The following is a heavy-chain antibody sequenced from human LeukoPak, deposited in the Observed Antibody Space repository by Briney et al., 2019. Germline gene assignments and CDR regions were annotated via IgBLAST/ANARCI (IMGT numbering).Heavy chain of an antibody. CDR3: AGLLGYCSGNRCPSSANYYYYMDV. J-gene: IGHJ6*03. V-gene: IGHV4-39*07. CDR2: INYSGNS. CDR1: GGSIRSNYY. Sequence: PSETLSLTCTVSGGSIRSNYYWGWVRQPPGKGLEWIGSINYSGNSYYNPSLKSRVTMSIDTSKNQFSLKVNSVTAADTAVYYCAGLLGYCSGNRCPSSANYYYYMDVWGKGTTVTVSS. D-gene: IGHD2-15*01.